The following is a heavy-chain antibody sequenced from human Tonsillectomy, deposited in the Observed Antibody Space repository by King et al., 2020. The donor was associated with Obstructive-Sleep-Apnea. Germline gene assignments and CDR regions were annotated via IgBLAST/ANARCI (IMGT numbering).Heavy chain of an antibody. CDR1: GFTFDDYA. Sequence: QLVQSGGGLVQPGRSLRLSCAASGFTFDDYAMHWVRQAPGKGLEWVSGISWNSGSIGYADSVKGRFTISRDNAKNSLYLQINSLRAEDTALYYCAKDLSSGWYGPADYWGQGTLVTVSS. J-gene: IGHJ4*02. CDR3: AKDLSSGWYGPADY. D-gene: IGHD6-19*01. V-gene: IGHV3-9*01. CDR2: ISWNSGSI.